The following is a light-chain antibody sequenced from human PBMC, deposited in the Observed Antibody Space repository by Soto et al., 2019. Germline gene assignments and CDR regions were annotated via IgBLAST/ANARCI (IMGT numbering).Light chain of an antibody. J-gene: IGKJ2*01. V-gene: IGKV1-39*01. Sequence: DIQMTQSPSSLSASVGDRVTITCRASQSITGYLNWYQQKPGKAPKLLIYAASSLQSGVPSRFSGSGPGTDFTLTISSLQPEDFATYYCQQSYSIPYTFGQGTKLAIK. CDR2: AAS. CDR1: QSITGY. CDR3: QQSYSIPYT.